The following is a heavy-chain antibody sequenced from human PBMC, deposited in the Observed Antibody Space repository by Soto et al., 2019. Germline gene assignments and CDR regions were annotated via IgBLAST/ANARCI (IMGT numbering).Heavy chain of an antibody. CDR1: GFTFSNYA. CDR3: AKDKLELRALPYYFDY. CDR2: ISGSGGNT. D-gene: IGHD1-7*01. V-gene: IGHV3-23*01. Sequence: GGSLRLSCAASGFTFSNYAMTWVRQAPGKGLEWVSSISGSGGNTYYGDSVKGRFTISRDNSKNTVYLQMNSLRAEDTAVYYCAKDKLELRALPYYFDYWGQGTLVTVSS. J-gene: IGHJ4*02.